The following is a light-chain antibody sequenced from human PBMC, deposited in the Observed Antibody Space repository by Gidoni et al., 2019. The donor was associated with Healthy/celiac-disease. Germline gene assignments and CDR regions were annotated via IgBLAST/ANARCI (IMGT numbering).Light chain of an antibody. CDR3: QQYGSSPRALT. CDR2: GAS. CDR1: QSVSSSY. Sequence: EIVLTQSPGTLSLSPGERATLSCRASQSVSSSYLAWYQQKPGQAPRLLIYGASSRATGIPDRFSGSGSGTDFTLTISRLEPEDFAVYYCQQYGSSPRALTFGGGTKVEFK. V-gene: IGKV3-20*01. J-gene: IGKJ4*01.